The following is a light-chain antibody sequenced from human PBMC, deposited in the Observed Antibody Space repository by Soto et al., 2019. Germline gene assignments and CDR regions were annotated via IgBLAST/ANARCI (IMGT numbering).Light chain of an antibody. CDR2: AAS. CDR3: QQANSHEIT. V-gene: IGKV1-12*01. Sequence: IEMTRSPSSVSASLGDRVTITCRASQGISSWLAWYQQKAGQAPKLLIYAASSLQSGVPSRFSGSGSGTDFTLTITSLQPEDFATYYCQQANSHEITFGQGTRLEIK. J-gene: IGKJ5*01. CDR1: QGISSW.